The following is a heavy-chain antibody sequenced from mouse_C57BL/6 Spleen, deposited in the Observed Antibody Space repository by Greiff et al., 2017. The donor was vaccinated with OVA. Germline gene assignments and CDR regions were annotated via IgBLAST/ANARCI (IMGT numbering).Heavy chain of an antibody. J-gene: IGHJ2*01. Sequence: VKLQESGAELARPGASVKLSCKASGYTFTSYGISWVKQRTGQGLEWIGEIYPRSGNTYYNEKFKGKATLTADKSSSTAYMELRSLTSEDSAVYFCARSDGNYYFDYWGQGTTLTVSS. CDR2: IYPRSGNT. D-gene: IGHD2-1*01. CDR1: GYTFTSYG. CDR3: ARSDGNYYFDY. V-gene: IGHV1-81*01.